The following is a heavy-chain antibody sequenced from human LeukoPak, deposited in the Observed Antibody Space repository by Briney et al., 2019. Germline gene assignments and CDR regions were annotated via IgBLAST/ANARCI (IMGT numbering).Heavy chain of an antibody. V-gene: IGHV1-8*01. D-gene: IGHD2-21*01. Sequence: ASVKVSCKASVYTFTTYDINWVRQATGQGLEWLGWMNPSSGNTGYAQKFQGRVTVTRNISITTAYMELTNLRSEDTAVYYCARVAGNCGGDCYRLLYWGQGTLVTVSS. J-gene: IGHJ4*02. CDR2: MNPSSGNT. CDR3: ARVAGNCGGDCYRLLY. CDR1: VYTFTTYD.